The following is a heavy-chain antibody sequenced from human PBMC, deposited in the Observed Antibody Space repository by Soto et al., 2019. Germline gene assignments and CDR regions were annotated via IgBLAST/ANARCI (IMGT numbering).Heavy chain of an antibody. Sequence: SETLSLTCTVSGGSISSYYWSWIRQPPGEGLEWIGYIYYSGSTNYNPSLKSRVTISVDTSKNQISLKLSSVTAADTAVYYCARDLYYGDHDYYYYYYMDVWGKGTTVTVSS. CDR2: IYYSGST. J-gene: IGHJ6*03. CDR1: GGSISSYY. V-gene: IGHV4-59*01. D-gene: IGHD4-17*01. CDR3: ARDLYYGDHDYYYYYYMDV.